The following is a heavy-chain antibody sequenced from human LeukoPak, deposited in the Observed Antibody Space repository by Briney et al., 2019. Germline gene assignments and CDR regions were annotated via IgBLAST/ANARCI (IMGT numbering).Heavy chain of an antibody. V-gene: IGHV3-53*01. Sequence: PGGSLRLSCTVSGFTVSSDSMSWVRQAPGKGLEWVSFIYSGGSTHYSDSVKGRFTISRDNSKNTLYLQMNSLRAEDTAVYYCAKDSGYDYDRSFDYWGQGTLVTVSS. CDR2: IYSGGST. D-gene: IGHD5-12*01. CDR1: GFTVSSDS. J-gene: IGHJ4*02. CDR3: AKDSGYDYDRSFDY.